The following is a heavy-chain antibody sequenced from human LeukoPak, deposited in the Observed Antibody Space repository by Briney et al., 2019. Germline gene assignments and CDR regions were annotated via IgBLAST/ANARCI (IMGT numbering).Heavy chain of an antibody. CDR2: ISHIGSAI. Sequence: PGESLRLSCEVSGFSFGAYEMNWVRQAPGKGLEWVSLISHIGSAINYADSVKGRFVISRDNAKNSLFLQMSSLRVEDTATYYCARDHMSFWGQGTLVTVSS. V-gene: IGHV3-48*03. J-gene: IGHJ4*02. D-gene: IGHD3-10*01. CDR3: ARDHMSF. CDR1: GFSFGAYE.